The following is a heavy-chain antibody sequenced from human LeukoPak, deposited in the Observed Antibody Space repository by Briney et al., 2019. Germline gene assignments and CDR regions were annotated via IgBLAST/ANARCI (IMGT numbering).Heavy chain of an antibody. Sequence: GGSLRLSCAASGFTFSSYAMSWVRQAPGKGLEWVSSISSSSSYIYYADSVKGRFTISRDNAKNSLYLQMNSLRAEDTAVYYCARDYYDSSGYPYYYGMDVWGQGTTVTVSS. J-gene: IGHJ6*02. V-gene: IGHV3-21*01. D-gene: IGHD3-22*01. CDR1: GFTFSSYA. CDR2: ISSSSSYI. CDR3: ARDYYDSSGYPYYYGMDV.